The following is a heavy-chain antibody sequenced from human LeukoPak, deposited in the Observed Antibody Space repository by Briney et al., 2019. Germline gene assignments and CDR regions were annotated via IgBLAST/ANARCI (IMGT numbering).Heavy chain of an antibody. D-gene: IGHD5-24*01. CDR1: GGSFSANY. J-gene: IGHJ4*02. Sequence: PSETLSHTCAVYGGSFSANYWTWIRQTPRKGLEWIGDINYGGVTNYNPSLKSRVTLSVDTSTNQVSLKLTSVTAADTAVYYCAREGKQMATTTSFDYWGQGTLVTVSS. CDR2: INYGGVT. CDR3: AREGKQMATTTSFDY. V-gene: IGHV4-34*01.